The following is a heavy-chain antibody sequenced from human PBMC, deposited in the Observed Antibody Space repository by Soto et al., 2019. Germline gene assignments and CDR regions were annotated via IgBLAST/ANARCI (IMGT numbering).Heavy chain of an antibody. Sequence: QVQLQQWGAGLLKPSETLSLTCAVYGGSFSGSYWSWIRQPPGKGLEWIGEINHSGSTNYNPSLKSRVTISVDPSKNQFSLKLSSVTAADTAVYYCARADYGGNLDYFDYWCQGTLVTVAS. D-gene: IGHD4-17*01. J-gene: IGHJ4*02. CDR2: INHSGST. CDR1: GGSFSGSY. V-gene: IGHV4-34*01. CDR3: ARADYGGNLDYFDY.